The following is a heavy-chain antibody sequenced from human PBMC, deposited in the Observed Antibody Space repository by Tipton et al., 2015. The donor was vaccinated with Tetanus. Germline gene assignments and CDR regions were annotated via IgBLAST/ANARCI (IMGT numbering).Heavy chain of an antibody. Sequence: GLMKPSETLSLTCNVSGGSVSSGTYYWSWIRQPPGKGLEWIGYIYYTGSTNYNPSLKSRVTISIDTSKNQLSLKLSSVTAADTAVYYCARRAGTSRFDYWGQGTLVTVSS. CDR1: GGSVSSGTYY. CDR3: ARRAGTSRFDY. D-gene: IGHD1-7*01. J-gene: IGHJ4*02. V-gene: IGHV4-61*01. CDR2: IYYTGST.